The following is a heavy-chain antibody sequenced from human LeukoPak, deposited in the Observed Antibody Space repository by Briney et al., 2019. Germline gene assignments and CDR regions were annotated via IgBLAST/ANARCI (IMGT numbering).Heavy chain of an antibody. J-gene: IGHJ4*02. D-gene: IGHD2-2*01. Sequence: GESLKISCKGSGYTFTTYWIGWVRQMPGKGLEYMGIIYPGDSDTRYSPSFQGQVTISADKSIITAYLQWSSLKASDTAMYYCARRQGCSSTSCPPDYWGQGTLVTVSS. V-gene: IGHV5-51*01. CDR1: GYTFTTYW. CDR3: ARRQGCSSTSCPPDY. CDR2: IYPGDSDT.